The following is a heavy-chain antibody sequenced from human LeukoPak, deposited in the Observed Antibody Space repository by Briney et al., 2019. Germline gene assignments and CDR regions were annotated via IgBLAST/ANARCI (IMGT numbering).Heavy chain of an antibody. Sequence: ASVKVSCKASGYTFTGYYMHWVRQVPGQGLEWMGWISAYNGNTNYAQKLQGRVTMTTDTSTSTAYMELRSLRSDDTAVYYCARDFWGESGYPDAFDIWGQGTMVTVSS. CDR2: ISAYNGNT. D-gene: IGHD3-3*01. CDR3: ARDFWGESGYPDAFDI. J-gene: IGHJ3*02. CDR1: GYTFTGYY. V-gene: IGHV1-18*04.